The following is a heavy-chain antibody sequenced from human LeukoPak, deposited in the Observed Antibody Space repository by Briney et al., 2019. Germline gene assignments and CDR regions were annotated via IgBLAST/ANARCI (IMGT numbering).Heavy chain of an antibody. J-gene: IGHJ4*02. CDR1: GGSFSGYY. D-gene: IGHD4-17*01. CDR2: INHSGST. CDR3: ARMTSGSTVTTFGARDY. V-gene: IGHV4-34*01. Sequence: SETLSLTCAVYGGSFSGYYWSWIRQPPGKGLEWIGEINHSGSTNYNPSLKSRVTISVDTSKNQFSLKLSSVTAADTAVYYCARMTSGSTVTTFGARDYWGQGTLVTVSS.